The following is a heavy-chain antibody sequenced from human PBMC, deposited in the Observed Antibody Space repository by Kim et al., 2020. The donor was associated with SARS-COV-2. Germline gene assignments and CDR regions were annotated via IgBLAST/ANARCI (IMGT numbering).Heavy chain of an antibody. CDR2: IYYSGST. Sequence: SETLSLTCSVSGGSISSSTYYWGWIRQPPGKGLEWIGSIYYSGSTYYNPSLKSRVTISIDTSKNQFSLKLSSVTAADTAMYYCARVGAVYTSGGMDVWGQGTTVTVSS. J-gene: IGHJ6*02. CDR3: ARVGAVYTSGGMDV. CDR1: GGSISSSTYY. V-gene: IGHV4-39*01. D-gene: IGHD3-16*01.